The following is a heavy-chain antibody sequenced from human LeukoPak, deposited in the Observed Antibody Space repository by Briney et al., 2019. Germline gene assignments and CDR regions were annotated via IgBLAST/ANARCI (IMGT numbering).Heavy chain of an antibody. CDR2: IKRDGSEK. V-gene: IGHV3-7*01. J-gene: IGHJ3*02. CDR3: ASAMDLDAFDI. D-gene: IGHD2-2*01. CDR1: GFTFSSYW. Sequence: PGGSLRLSCAASGFTFSSYWMSWVRQAPGKGLEWVANIKRDGSEKYYVDSVKGRFTISRDNAKNSLYLQMNSLRAEDTAVYYCASAMDLDAFDIWGQGTMVTVSS.